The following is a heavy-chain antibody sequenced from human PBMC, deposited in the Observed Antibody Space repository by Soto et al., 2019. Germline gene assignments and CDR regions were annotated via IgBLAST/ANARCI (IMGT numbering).Heavy chain of an antibody. CDR1: GFTFISYS. V-gene: IGHV3-21*01. Sequence: PGGSLRLSCAASGFTFISYSMNWVRQAPGKGLEWVSSISSSSSYIYYADSVKGRFTISRDNAKNSLYLQMNSLRAEDTAVYYCARRVATVTTEYYYGMDVWGQGTTVTVSS. CDR2: ISSSSSYI. D-gene: IGHD4-17*01. J-gene: IGHJ6*02. CDR3: ARRVATVTTEYYYGMDV.